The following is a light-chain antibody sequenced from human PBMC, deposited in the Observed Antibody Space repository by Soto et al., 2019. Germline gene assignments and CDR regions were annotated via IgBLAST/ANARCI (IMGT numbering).Light chain of an antibody. CDR3: QQYNSWPRT. CDR2: AAS. CDR1: QSVSSD. J-gene: IGKJ2*01. Sequence: EIVMTQSPATLSVSPGERATLSCRASQSVSSDLAWYQEKPGLAPRLLIYAASTRATGVPGRFSGSGSGTESTLTIGSLQSEDFEVYYCQQYNSWPRTFGQGTKLEIK. V-gene: IGKV3-15*01.